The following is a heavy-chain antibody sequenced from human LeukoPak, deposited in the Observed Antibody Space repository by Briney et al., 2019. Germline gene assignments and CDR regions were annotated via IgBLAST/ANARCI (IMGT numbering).Heavy chain of an antibody. CDR1: GFTFSSYA. Sequence: GGSLRLSCAASGFTFSSYAMSWVRLAPGKGLEWVSLLHSDGNKYYAESVKGRFTISTDNSKNTLYLQMNSLRVEDTAVYYCAGRRKEAAAYDHWGQGTLVTVSS. D-gene: IGHD6-13*01. CDR2: LHSDGNK. V-gene: IGHV3-66*01. J-gene: IGHJ4*02. CDR3: AGRRKEAAAYDH.